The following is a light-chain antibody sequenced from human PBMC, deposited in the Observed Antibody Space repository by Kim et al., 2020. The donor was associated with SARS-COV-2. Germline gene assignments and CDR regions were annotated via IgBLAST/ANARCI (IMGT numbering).Light chain of an antibody. CDR3: QQSYTTPLT. CDR1: QTIGKS. V-gene: IGKV1-39*01. CDR2: DAT. J-gene: IGKJ5*01. Sequence: DVQMTRLQSNFSGSLGDTVTISGRASQTIGKSVNWYRQKPGQAPNIVIFDATSLETGVPSRFSGSASGADFTLIISSLQPDDFGTYYCQQSYTTPLTFGQGTRLEIK.